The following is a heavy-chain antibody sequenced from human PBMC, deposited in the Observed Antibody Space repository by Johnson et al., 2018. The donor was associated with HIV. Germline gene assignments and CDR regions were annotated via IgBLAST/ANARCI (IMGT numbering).Heavy chain of an antibody. Sequence: EQLVESGGGLIQPEGSLRLSCAASGFTVSSNYMSWVRQAPGKGLEWVSVIYSGGSTYYADSVKGRFTISRDNSKNTLYLQMNSLRAEDTAVYYCARVITEGGTRWAFDIWGQGTIVTVSS. V-gene: IGHV3-53*01. CDR2: IYSGGST. CDR1: GFTVSSNY. J-gene: IGHJ3*02. D-gene: IGHD6-13*01. CDR3: ARVITEGGTRWAFDI.